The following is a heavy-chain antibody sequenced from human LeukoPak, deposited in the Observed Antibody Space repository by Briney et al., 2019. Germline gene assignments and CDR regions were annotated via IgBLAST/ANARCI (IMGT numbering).Heavy chain of an antibody. Sequence: GGSLRLSCAASGFTFSSYAMHWVRQAPGKGLEWVAVISYDGSNKYYADSVKGRFTISRDNSKNTLYLQMNSLRAEDTAVYYCARATSYGSGPMDYWGQGTLVTVSS. CDR1: GFTFSSYA. V-gene: IGHV3-30-3*01. CDR2: ISYDGSNK. CDR3: ARATSYGSGPMDY. J-gene: IGHJ4*02. D-gene: IGHD3-10*01.